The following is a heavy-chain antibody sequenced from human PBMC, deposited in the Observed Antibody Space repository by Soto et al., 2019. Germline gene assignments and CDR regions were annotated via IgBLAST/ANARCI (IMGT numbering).Heavy chain of an antibody. CDR1: GYTFTSYA. J-gene: IGHJ5*02. V-gene: IGHV1-3*01. Sequence: ASVKVSCKASGYTFTSYAMHWVRQAPGQRLEWMGWINAGNGNTKYSQKFQGRVTITRDTSASTAYMELSSLRSEDTAVYYCARSPRINNWFDPWGQGTLVTVS. CDR3: ARSPRINNWFDP. CDR2: INAGNGNT.